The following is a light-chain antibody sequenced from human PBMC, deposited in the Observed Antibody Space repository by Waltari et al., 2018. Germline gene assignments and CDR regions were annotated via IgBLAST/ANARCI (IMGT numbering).Light chain of an antibody. V-gene: IGKV1-6*01. CDR2: AAS. Sequence: ILMTQSPSSLSASVGERVTITCRASQGVRNELGWYQQKPGKAPKLLIYAASSLQSGVPSRFSGSGSGTDFTLTISSLQPEDFATYYCLQDYNYPFTFGPGTKVDIK. J-gene: IGKJ3*01. CDR1: QGVRNE. CDR3: LQDYNYPFT.